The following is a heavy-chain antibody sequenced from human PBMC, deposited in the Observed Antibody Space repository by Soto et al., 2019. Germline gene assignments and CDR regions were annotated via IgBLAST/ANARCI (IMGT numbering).Heavy chain of an antibody. D-gene: IGHD6-13*01. CDR1: GGSISSSSYY. J-gene: IGHJ4*02. CDR2: IYYSGST. CDR3: ARHRGIGQQLVRGGFDY. Sequence: SETLSLTCTVSGGSISSSSYYWGWIRQPPGKGLEWIGSIYYSGSTYYNPSLKSRVTISVDTSKNQFSLKLSSVTAADTAVYYCARHRGIGQQLVRGGFDYWGQGTLVTVSS. V-gene: IGHV4-39*01.